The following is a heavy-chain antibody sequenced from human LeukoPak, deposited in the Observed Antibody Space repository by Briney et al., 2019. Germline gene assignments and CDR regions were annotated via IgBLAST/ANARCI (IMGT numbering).Heavy chain of an antibody. D-gene: IGHD6-25*01. CDR3: ARRPAEGYFDY. Sequence: SETLSLTCTVPGGSISSYYWSWIRKPPGKGLEWIGYIYYSGSTNYNPSLKSRVTISVDTSKNQFSLKLSSVTAADTAVYYCARRPAEGYFDYWGQGTLVTVSS. CDR2: IYYSGST. CDR1: GGSISSYY. J-gene: IGHJ4*02. V-gene: IGHV4-59*01.